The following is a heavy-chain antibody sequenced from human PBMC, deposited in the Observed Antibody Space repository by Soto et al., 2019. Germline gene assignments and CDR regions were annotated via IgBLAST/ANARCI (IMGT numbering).Heavy chain of an antibody. D-gene: IGHD3-9*01. CDR3: ARSSPTPSVVVFRYFAWLLPSYFDY. J-gene: IGHJ4*02. Sequence: SETLSLTCTVSGGSISSYYWSWIRQPPGKGLEWIRYIYYSGSTNYNPSLKSRVTISVDTSKNQFSLKMSSVTAADTAVYYCARSSPTPSVVVFRYFAWLLPSYFDYWGQGTLVAVSS. V-gene: IGHV4-59*01. CDR1: GGSISSYY. CDR2: IYYSGST.